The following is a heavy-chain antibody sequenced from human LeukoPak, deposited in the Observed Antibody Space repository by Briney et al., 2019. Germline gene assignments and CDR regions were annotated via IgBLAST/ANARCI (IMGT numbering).Heavy chain of an antibody. V-gene: IGHV1-69*04. D-gene: IGHD5-24*01. CDR1: GGTFSSYA. J-gene: IGHJ3*02. CDR2: IIPILGIA. Sequence: ASVKVSCKASGGTFSSYAISWVRQAPGQGLEWMGRIIPILGIANYAQKFQGRVTITADKSTSTAYMELSSLRSEDTAVYYCARDSRDGYNRGAFDIWXXXXMVAVSS. CDR3: ARDSRDGYNRGAFDI.